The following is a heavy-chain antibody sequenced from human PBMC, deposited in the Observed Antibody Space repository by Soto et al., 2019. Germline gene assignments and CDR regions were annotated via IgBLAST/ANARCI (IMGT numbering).Heavy chain of an antibody. CDR1: GFTLTSSD. Sequence: QVQLVESGGGVVQPGRSLRISCAVSGFTLTSSDMHWVRQAPGKGLEWVAFMSYDGSIEYYVDSVRGRFTISRDSSGDTLFLQLNSLRPEDTAVYYCAKQLGNTWIDYWGQGTLVTVSS. CDR2: MSYDGSIE. V-gene: IGHV3-30*18. D-gene: IGHD1-1*01. CDR3: AKQLGNTWIDY. J-gene: IGHJ4*02.